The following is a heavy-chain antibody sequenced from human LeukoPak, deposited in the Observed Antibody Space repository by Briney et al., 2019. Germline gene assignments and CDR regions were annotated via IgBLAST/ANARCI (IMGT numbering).Heavy chain of an antibody. CDR2: IIPIFGTA. D-gene: IGHD3-10*01. V-gene: IGHV1-69*05. Sequence: GSSVKVSCKASGGTLSSYAISWVREAPGQGLEWMGGIIPIFGTANYAQKFQGRVTISTDESTSTAYMELSSLRSVDTAVYHCARGGRRVYYLDVWGKGTTVTVSS. CDR1: GGTLSSYA. CDR3: ARGGRRVYYLDV. J-gene: IGHJ6*03.